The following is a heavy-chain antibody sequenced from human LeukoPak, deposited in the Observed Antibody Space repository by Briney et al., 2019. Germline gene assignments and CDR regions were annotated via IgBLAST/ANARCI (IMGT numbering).Heavy chain of an antibody. V-gene: IGHV1-18*01. CDR3: AREDRHMNWFDP. CDR1: GYTFTSYG. Sequence: ASVKVSCKASGYTFTSYGISWVRQAPGQGLEWMGWISAYNGNTNYAQKLQGRVTMTTDTSTSTAYLELRSLRSDDTAVYYCAREDRHMNWFDPWGQGTLVTVSS. CDR2: ISAYNGNT. J-gene: IGHJ5*02.